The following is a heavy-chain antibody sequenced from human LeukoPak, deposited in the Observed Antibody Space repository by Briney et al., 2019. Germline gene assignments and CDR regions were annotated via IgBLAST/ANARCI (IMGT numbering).Heavy chain of an antibody. D-gene: IGHD6-13*01. CDR1: GFTFSTFA. CDR2: ISYDGNNR. J-gene: IGHJ5*02. V-gene: IGHV3-30-3*01. Sequence: GGSLRLSCAASGFTFSTFAMHWVRQAPGNGLEWVAVISYDGNNRYYADSVKGRFTISRDNSKNTLSLQMNSLRAEDTALYYCARDPVYSTDSSRMGWFDPWGQGTLVTVSS. CDR3: ARDPVYSTDSSRMGWFDP.